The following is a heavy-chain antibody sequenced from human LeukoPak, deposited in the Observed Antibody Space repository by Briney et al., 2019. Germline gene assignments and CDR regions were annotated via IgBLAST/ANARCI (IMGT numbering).Heavy chain of an antibody. V-gene: IGHV3-33*01. CDR2: IWYDGSNK. D-gene: IGHD3-10*01. CDR1: GFTFSSYG. Sequence: PGRSLRLSCAASGFTFSSYGMHWVRQAPGKGLEWVAVIWYDGSNKYYADSVKGRLTISRDNSKNTLYLQMNSLRAEDTAVYYCARDAGGSGSYPNWFDPWGQGTLVTVSS. CDR3: ARDAGGSGSYPNWFDP. J-gene: IGHJ5*02.